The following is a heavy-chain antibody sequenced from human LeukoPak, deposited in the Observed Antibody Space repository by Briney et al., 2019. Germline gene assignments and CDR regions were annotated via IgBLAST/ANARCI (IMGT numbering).Heavy chain of an antibody. D-gene: IGHD6-19*01. V-gene: IGHV4-39*01. J-gene: IGHJ4*02. CDR2: IYYSGST. CDR1: GGSISSSSYS. CDR3: ARNTIAVAGRRPYYFDY. Sequence: PLETLSLTCTVSGGSISSSSYSWGWIRQPPGQGLEWIGSIYYSGSTYYNPSLKSRVTISVDTSKNQFSLKLSSVTAADTAVYYCARNTIAVAGRRPYYFDYWGQGTLVTVSS.